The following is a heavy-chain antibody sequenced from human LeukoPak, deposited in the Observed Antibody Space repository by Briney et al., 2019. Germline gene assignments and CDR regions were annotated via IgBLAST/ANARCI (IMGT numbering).Heavy chain of an antibody. CDR3: ARGTTDFWSGYHGGMDV. Sequence: SETLSLTCAVYGGSFSGYYWSWIRQPPGKGLEWIGEINHSASTNYNPSLKSRVTISVDTSKNQFSLKLSSVTAADTAVYYCARGTTDFWSGYHGGMDVWGQGTTVTVS. D-gene: IGHD3-3*01. J-gene: IGHJ6*02. CDR2: INHSAST. V-gene: IGHV4-34*01. CDR1: GGSFSGYY.